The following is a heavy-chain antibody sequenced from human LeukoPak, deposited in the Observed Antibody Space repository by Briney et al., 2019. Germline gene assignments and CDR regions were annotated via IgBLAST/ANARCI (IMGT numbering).Heavy chain of an antibody. CDR1: GFTFRSYN. Sequence: KAGGSLGLSCAASGFTFRSYNMNWVRQAPGKGLEWVSAIDPSSTYIYYADSVKGRFTISRDNAENSLYLQMNSLRVEDTAVYYCARAPTVLVGYCSRSICQADYWGQGTLVTVSS. CDR2: IDPSSTYI. D-gene: IGHD2-2*01. J-gene: IGHJ4*02. V-gene: IGHV3-21*01. CDR3: ARAPTVLVGYCSRSICQADY.